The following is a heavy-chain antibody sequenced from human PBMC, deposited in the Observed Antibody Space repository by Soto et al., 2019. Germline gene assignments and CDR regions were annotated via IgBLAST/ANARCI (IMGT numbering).Heavy chain of an antibody. J-gene: IGHJ6*03. CDR2: INNDGSVS. Sequence: EVQLVESGGGLVQPGGSLRLSCVASGFTFSNYWMYWVRQAPGEGLVWVSRINNDGSVSSYADSVKGRLTISRDNVKNTLHLQRDSLRAEDTAVYYCARGDCVGGTCYSLAGSFYYYMDVWGKGTTVTVFS. D-gene: IGHD2-15*01. V-gene: IGHV3-74*01. CDR1: GFTFSNYW. CDR3: ARGDCVGGTCYSLAGSFYYYMDV.